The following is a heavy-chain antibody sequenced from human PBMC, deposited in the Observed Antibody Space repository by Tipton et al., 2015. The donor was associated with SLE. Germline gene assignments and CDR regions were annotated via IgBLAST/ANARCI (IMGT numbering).Heavy chain of an antibody. CDR3: ASPPGAFDI. CDR1: GYSVSSGHY. V-gene: IGHV4-38-2*02. CDR2: IYYSGST. Sequence: TLSLSCTVSGYSVSSGHYWGWIRQPPGKGLEWIGSIYYSGSTYYNPSLKSRVTISVDTSKNQFSLKLSSVTAADTAVYYCASPPGAFDIWGQGTMVTVSS. J-gene: IGHJ3*02.